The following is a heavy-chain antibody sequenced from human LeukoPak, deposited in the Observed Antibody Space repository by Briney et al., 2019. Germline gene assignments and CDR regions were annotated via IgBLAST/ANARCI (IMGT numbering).Heavy chain of an antibody. D-gene: IGHD2-15*01. J-gene: IGHJ5*02. CDR1: GFTFSSYE. V-gene: IGHV3-48*03. CDR3: ARDRIDVVVVAATPNWFDP. Sequence: GGSLRLSCAASGFTFSSYEMNWVRQAPGKGLEWVSYISSSGSTIYYADSVKGRFTISRDNAKNSLYLQMNSLRAEDTAVYYCARDRIDVVVVAATPNWFDPWGQGTLVTVSS. CDR2: ISSSGSTI.